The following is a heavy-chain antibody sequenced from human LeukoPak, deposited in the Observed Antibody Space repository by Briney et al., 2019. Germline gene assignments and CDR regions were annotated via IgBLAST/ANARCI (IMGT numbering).Heavy chain of an antibody. CDR1: GYSISSGYY. CDR3: ARELWFANAPGSWLDP. J-gene: IGHJ5*02. D-gene: IGHD3-10*01. V-gene: IGHV4-38-2*02. Sequence: SKTLSLTCTVSGYSISSGYYWGWIRQPPGKGLEWIGSIYHSGSTFYNPSLKSRVTISVDTSKNQFSLRLNSVTAADTAVYYCARELWFANAPGSWLDPWGQGTLVTVSS. CDR2: IYHSGST.